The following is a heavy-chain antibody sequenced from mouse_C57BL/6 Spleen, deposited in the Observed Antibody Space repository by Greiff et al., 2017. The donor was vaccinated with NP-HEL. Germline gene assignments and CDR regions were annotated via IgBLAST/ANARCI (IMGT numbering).Heavy chain of an antibody. D-gene: IGHD1-1*01. CDR1: GFTFTDYY. Sequence: EVKLVESGGGLVQPGGSLSLSCAASGFTFTDYYMSWVRQPPGKALEWLGFIRNKANGYTTEYSASVKGRFTISRDNSQSILYLQMNALRAEDSATDYCARSSPTVVATRYAMDYWGQGTSVTVSS. CDR2: IRNKANGYTT. CDR3: ARSSPTVVATRYAMDY. J-gene: IGHJ4*01. V-gene: IGHV7-3*01.